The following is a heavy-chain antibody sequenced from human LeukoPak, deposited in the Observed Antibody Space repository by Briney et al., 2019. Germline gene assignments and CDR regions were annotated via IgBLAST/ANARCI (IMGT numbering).Heavy chain of an antibody. Sequence: SETLSLTCTVSGGSISSGSYYWSWIRRPAGKGLEWIGRIYTSGSTNYNPSLKSRVTISVDTSKNQFSLKLSSVTAADTAVYYCARVVAAVNWFDPWGQGTLVTVSS. J-gene: IGHJ5*02. D-gene: IGHD2-15*01. CDR2: IYTSGST. CDR3: ARVVAAVNWFDP. V-gene: IGHV4-61*02. CDR1: GGSISSGSYY.